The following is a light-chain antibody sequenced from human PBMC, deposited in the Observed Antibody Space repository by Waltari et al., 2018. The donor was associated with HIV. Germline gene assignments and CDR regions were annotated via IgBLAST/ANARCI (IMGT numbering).Light chain of an antibody. CDR3: QQYNNWPLK. V-gene: IGKV3-11*01. J-gene: IGKJ1*01. CDR1: QSVSSY. CDR2: DAS. Sequence: EIVLTQSPATLSLSPGERATLSCRASQSVSSYLAWYQQKPGQAPRLLIYDASNRATGIPARFSGSGSGTDFTLTISSLEPEDFAVYYCQQYNNWPLKFGQGTKVEIK.